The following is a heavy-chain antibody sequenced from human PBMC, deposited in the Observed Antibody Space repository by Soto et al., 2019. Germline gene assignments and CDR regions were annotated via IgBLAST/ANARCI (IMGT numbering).Heavy chain of an antibody. CDR3: ARVGGALGDSDY. CDR2: MSAYNGNT. CDR1: GYTFTSCG. J-gene: IGHJ4*02. V-gene: IGHV1-18*01. Sequence: QVQLVQSGAEVKKPGASVKVSCKASGYTFTSCGVSWVRQAPGLGLEWMGWMSAYNGNTNYAQQLQGRATMTTDTPPSTAYMELRCLRSNDTAVYYRARVGGALGDSDYWGQGTLVTASS. D-gene: IGHD3-16*01.